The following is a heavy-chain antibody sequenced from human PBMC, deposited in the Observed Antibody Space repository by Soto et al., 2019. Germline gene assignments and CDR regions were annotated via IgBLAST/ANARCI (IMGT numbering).Heavy chain of an antibody. CDR1: GFSLTTSGVS. D-gene: IGHD3-10*01. CDR2: IYWDDDK. CDR3: IYGQHYGSQFDY. V-gene: IGHV2-5*02. Sequence: QITLKESGPTLVKPTQTLTLTCTFSGFSLTTSGVSVGWIRQPPGKALEWLALIYWDDDKRYSPSLKSRLTNTKDTSKHQVVLTMTNMDPVDTATYSCIYGQHYGSQFDYWGQGTLVTVSS. J-gene: IGHJ4*02.